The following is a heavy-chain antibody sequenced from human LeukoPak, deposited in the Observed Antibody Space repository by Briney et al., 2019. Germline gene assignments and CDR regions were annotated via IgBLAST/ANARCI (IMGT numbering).Heavy chain of an antibody. CDR3: ARAPKGNGFYCTNGVCHFDY. J-gene: IGHJ4*02. Sequence: TGGSLRLSCAASGFTFSSYAMSWVRQAPGKGLEWVSSISSSSSYIYYADSVKGRFTISRDNAKNSLYLQMNSLRAEDTAVYYCARAPKGNGFYCTNGVCHFDYWGQGTLVTVSS. D-gene: IGHD2-8*01. V-gene: IGHV3-21*01. CDR1: GFTFSSYA. CDR2: ISSSSSYI.